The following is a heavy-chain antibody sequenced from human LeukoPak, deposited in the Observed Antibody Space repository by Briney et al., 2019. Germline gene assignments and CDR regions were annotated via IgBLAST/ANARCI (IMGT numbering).Heavy chain of an antibody. CDR1: GYTFTSYY. Sequence: ASVKVSCKASGYTFTSYYMHWVRQAPGQRLEWMGWINAGNGNTKYSQKFQRRVTITRDTSASTAYMELSSLRSEDTAVYYCARERGSSSWYRAFDIWGQGTMVTVSS. D-gene: IGHD6-13*01. CDR3: ARERGSSSWYRAFDI. V-gene: IGHV1-3*01. J-gene: IGHJ3*02. CDR2: INAGNGNT.